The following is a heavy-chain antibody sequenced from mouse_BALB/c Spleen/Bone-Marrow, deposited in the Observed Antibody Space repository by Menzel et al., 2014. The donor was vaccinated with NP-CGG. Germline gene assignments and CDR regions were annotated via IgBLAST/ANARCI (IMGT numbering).Heavy chain of an antibody. Sequence: QVKLQHSGSVLVRPGASVKLSCKASGYTFTSSWMHWAKQRPGQGLEWIGEIHPNSGNTNYNEKFKGKATLTVDTSSSTAYVDLSSLTSEDSAVYYCAREKIYGNYLWYFDVWGAGTTVTVSS. CDR3: AREKIYGNYLWYFDV. V-gene: IGHV1S130*01. CDR2: IHPNSGNT. CDR1: GYTFTSSW. D-gene: IGHD2-1*01. J-gene: IGHJ1*01.